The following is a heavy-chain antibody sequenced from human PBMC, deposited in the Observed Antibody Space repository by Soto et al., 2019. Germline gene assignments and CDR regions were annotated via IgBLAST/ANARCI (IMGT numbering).Heavy chain of an antibody. V-gene: IGHV4-39*02. CDR2: IFYSGST. CDR1: GDSITRSNFY. J-gene: IGHJ5*02. CDR3: ARHKTTMLTVVSAFDP. D-gene: IGHD3-22*01. Sequence: PSETLSLTCTVSGDSITRSNFYWGWILQPPGKGLEWLGSIFYSGSTFYNPALKSRVTFSVDTSKNHFSLKLSSVTAADTAVYYCARHKTTMLTVVSAFDPWGQGTRVTVSS.